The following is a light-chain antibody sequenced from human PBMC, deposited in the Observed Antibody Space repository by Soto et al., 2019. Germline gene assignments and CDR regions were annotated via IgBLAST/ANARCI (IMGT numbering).Light chain of an antibody. V-gene: IGKV1-39*01. J-gene: IGKJ5*01. Sequence: EIKLTQSPSPLSASVGDRVAITCLASQSISTYLNWYQQKPGKAPKVLIYAASNLQSGVPPRFSGSGSGTDFTLTISSLQPEDVATYFCQQSYRTPITFGQRRRLEI. CDR3: QQSYRTPIT. CDR1: QSISTY. CDR2: AAS.